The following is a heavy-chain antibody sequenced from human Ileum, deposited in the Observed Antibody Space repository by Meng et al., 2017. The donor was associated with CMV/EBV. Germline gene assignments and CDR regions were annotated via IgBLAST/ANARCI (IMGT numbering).Heavy chain of an antibody. CDR1: GGSISSGYY. D-gene: IGHD6-19*01. CDR3: ARDSAWLIDQ. J-gene: IGHJ4*02. V-gene: IGHV4-61*02. Sequence: QGRIQAVGPGLVDPSQSLSPTCTISGGSISSGYYWNRIRQPLWKGLEWIGLIYTSGSTNYHPSLKSRFTISVDTSKNQFSLNLTSVTVADTAVYYSARDSAWLIDQWGQGTLVTVSS. CDR2: IYTSGST.